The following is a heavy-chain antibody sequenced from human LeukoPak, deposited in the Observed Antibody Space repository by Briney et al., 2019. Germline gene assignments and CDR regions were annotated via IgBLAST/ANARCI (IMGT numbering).Heavy chain of an antibody. CDR1: GGSISSYY. J-gene: IGHJ4*02. CDR2: IYYSGST. Sequence: PSETLSLTCTVSGGSISSYYWSWIRQPPGKRLEWIGYIYYSGSTNYNPSLKSRVTISVDTSKNQFSLKLSSVTAADTAVYYCARVRASYYDFWSGTYDYWGQGTLVTVSS. V-gene: IGHV4-59*01. CDR3: ARVRASYYDFWSGTYDY. D-gene: IGHD3-3*01.